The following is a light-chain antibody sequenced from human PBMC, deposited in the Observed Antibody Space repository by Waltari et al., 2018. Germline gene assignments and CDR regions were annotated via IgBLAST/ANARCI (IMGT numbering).Light chain of an antibody. CDR3: QHYVRLPAT. CDR2: GAS. V-gene: IGKV3-20*01. J-gene: IGKJ1*01. CDR1: QSVTRAL. Sequence: EILLTQSPGTLSLSPGERATLSCRASQSVTRALAWYQHKPGQAPRLLIYGASNRATGIPDRFGGSGSGTDFSLTISRLEPEDFAVYYCQHYVRLPATFGQGTKVEIK.